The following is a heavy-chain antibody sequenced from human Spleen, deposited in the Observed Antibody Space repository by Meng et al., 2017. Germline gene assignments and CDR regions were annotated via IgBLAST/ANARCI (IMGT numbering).Heavy chain of an antibody. Sequence: GESLKISCAASGFTFSTFQMNWVRQAPGKGLEWVSYISSSGSDVYYADAVKGRFTISRDNARNSLYLQMNSLRVEDTAVYYCARLMDVWGQGTTVTVSS. CDR3: ARLMDV. CDR1: GFTFSTFQ. V-gene: IGHV3-48*03. J-gene: IGHJ6*02. CDR2: ISSSGSDV.